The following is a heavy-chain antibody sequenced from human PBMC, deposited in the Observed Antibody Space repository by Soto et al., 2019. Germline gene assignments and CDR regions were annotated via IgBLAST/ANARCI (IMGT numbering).Heavy chain of an antibody. CDR2: ISDSGGTT. V-gene: IGHV3-23*01. CDR3: AKLDSGDDPDLGEFDY. CDR1: GFMFSSYA. Sequence: EVQLLESGGGLVQPGGSLRVSCAASGFMFSSYAMTWVRQAPGKGLEWVSAISDSGGTTYYADSVKGRFTISRDNPNSTVFQQRNGLRAEDRDVYYCAKLDSGDDPDLGEFDYWGQGTLVTVSS. J-gene: IGHJ4*02. D-gene: IGHD4-17*01.